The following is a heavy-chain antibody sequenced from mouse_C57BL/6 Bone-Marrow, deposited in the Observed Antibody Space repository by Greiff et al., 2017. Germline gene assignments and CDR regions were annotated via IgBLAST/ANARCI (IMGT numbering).Heavy chain of an antibody. J-gene: IGHJ4*01. CDR2: ISTGGGST. D-gene: IGHD2-3*01. CDR1: GFTFSDYY. Sequence: EVHLVESGGGLVQPGGSLKLSCAASGFTFSDYYMYWVRQTPEKRLEWVAYISTGGGSTYYPDTVKGRITISRDNANNTLYLQMSRLKSEDTAMSYCTRQDWLLYAMDYWGQGTTVTVSS. V-gene: IGHV5-12*01. CDR3: TRQDWLLYAMDY.